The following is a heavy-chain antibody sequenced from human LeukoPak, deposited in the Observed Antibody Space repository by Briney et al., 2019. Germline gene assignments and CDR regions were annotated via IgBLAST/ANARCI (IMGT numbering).Heavy chain of an antibody. CDR2: IYYSGST. CDR3: ARVDSEGGLDY. V-gene: IGHV4-31*03. Sequence: SSETLSLTCTVSGGSISSGGYYWSWIRQHPGKGLEWIGYIYYSGSTYYNPSLKSRVTISVDTSKNQFSLKLSSVTAADTAVYYCARVDSEGGLDYWGQGTLVTVSS. CDR1: GGSISSGGYY. J-gene: IGHJ4*02. D-gene: IGHD3-16*01.